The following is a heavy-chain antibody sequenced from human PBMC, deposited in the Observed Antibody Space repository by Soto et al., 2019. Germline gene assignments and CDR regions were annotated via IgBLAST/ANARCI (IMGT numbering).Heavy chain of an antibody. Sequence: GGSLRLSCAASGFTFRHAWMSWVRQAPGKGLERVGRIKSKADGETKDYGAPVRGRFTISRDDAKDTLYLQMNSLRIEDTAVYYCCVVKRLDQYSTSGYWFDPWGTGT. CDR3: CVVKRLDQYSTSGYWFDP. CDR2: IKSKADGETK. V-gene: IGHV3-15*01. D-gene: IGHD2-15*01. J-gene: IGHJ5*02. CDR1: GFTFRHAW.